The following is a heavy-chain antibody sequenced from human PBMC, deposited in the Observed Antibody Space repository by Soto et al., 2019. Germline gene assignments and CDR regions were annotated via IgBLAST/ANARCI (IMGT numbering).Heavy chain of an antibody. CDR3: ARDPRGGSSWPCLLRPCYYGMDV. V-gene: IGHV1-2*04. CDR1: GYTFTGYY. Sequence: QVQLVQSGAEVKKPGASVKVSCKASGYTFTGYYMHWVRQAPGQGLEWMGWINPNSGGTNYAQKFQGWVTMTRDTSIRTADMELSRLRSDDTAVYYCARDPRGGSSWPCLLRPCYYGMDVWGQGTTVTVSS. CDR2: INPNSGGT. J-gene: IGHJ6*02. D-gene: IGHD6-13*01.